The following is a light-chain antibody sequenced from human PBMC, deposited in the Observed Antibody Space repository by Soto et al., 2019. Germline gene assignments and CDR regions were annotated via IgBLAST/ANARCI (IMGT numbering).Light chain of an antibody. Sequence: QSALTQPASVSGSPGQSINISCTGTSSNVGTYNVVYWYQQHPGKAPKLIIYEVSKRPSGVSYRFSGSKSGNTASLTISGLQAEDEADYHCFSYADINTLVFGGGTKLTVL. CDR1: SSNVGTYNV. CDR3: FSYADINTLV. CDR2: EVS. J-gene: IGLJ2*01. V-gene: IGLV2-23*02.